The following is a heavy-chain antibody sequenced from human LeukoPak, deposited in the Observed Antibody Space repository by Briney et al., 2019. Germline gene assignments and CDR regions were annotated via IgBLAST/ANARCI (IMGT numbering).Heavy chain of an antibody. Sequence: ASVKVSCKASGYTFTGYYMHWVRQAPGQGLEWMGWINPNSGGTNYAQKFQGRVTMTRDTSTSTAYMELSRLRSDDTAVYYCARAGTYYYDSSGYGAGDYWGQGTLVTVSS. D-gene: IGHD3-22*01. J-gene: IGHJ4*02. CDR2: INPNSGGT. CDR3: ARAGTYYYDSSGYGAGDY. CDR1: GYTFTGYY. V-gene: IGHV1-2*02.